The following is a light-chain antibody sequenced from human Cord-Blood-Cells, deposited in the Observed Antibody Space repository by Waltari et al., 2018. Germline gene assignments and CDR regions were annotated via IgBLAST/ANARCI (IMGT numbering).Light chain of an antibody. V-gene: IGLV2-11*01. CDR1: SSDVGGYNY. CDR3: CSYAGSYTYVV. Sequence: QSALTQPRSVSGSPGQSVTISCTGTSSDVGGYNYVSWYQQHPGKTPKLMIYDVSKRPPGVPDRFSCSKSGNTASLTISGLQAEEEADYYCCSYAGSYTYVVFGGGTKLTVL. J-gene: IGLJ2*01. CDR2: DVS.